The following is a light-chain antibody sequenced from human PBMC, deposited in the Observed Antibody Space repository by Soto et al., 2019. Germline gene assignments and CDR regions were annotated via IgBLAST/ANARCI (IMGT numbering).Light chain of an antibody. Sequence: VLTQSPGTLSLSPGERATRSCRASQIVSSNFLAWYQQKPGQAPRLLIYGASTRATGIPGRFSGSGSGTEFTLTIDSLQSEDFAVYYCQQYNNWPRTFGQGTKVDIK. V-gene: IGKV3-15*01. CDR2: GAS. CDR3: QQYNNWPRT. J-gene: IGKJ1*01. CDR1: QIVSSN.